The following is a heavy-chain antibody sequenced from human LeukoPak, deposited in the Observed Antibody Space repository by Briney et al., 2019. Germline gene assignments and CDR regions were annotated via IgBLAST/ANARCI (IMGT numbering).Heavy chain of an antibody. J-gene: IGHJ6*02. CDR2: ISSSSSYI. CDR1: GFTFSSYW. CDR3: ARDPLGWYSSSWYRYGMDV. Sequence: GGSLRLSCAASGFTFSSYWMHWVRQAPGKGLEWVSSISSSSSYIYYADSVKGRFTISRDNAKNSLYLQMNSLRAEDTTVYYCARDPLGWYSSSWYRYGMDVWGQGTTVTVSS. V-gene: IGHV3-21*01. D-gene: IGHD6-13*01.